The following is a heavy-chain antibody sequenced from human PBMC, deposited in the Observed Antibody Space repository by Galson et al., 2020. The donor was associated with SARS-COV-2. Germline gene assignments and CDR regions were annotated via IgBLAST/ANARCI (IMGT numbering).Heavy chain of an antibody. Sequence: GGSLRLSCAASGFTFSSYSMNWVRQAPGQGLEWVSSISSSSSYIYYADSVKGRFTISRDNAKNSLYLPMNSLRAEDTAVYYCARAYYDFWSGYYLSSSGMDVWGQGTTVTVSS. D-gene: IGHD3-3*01. J-gene: IGHJ6*02. CDR3: ARAYYDFWSGYYLSSSGMDV. CDR1: GFTFSSYS. CDR2: ISSSSSYI. V-gene: IGHV3-21*01.